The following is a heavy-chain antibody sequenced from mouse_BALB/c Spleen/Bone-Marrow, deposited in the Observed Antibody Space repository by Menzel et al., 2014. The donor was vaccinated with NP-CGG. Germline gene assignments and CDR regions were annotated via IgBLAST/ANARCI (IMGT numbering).Heavy chain of an antibody. CDR3: ARRGWYYAMDY. V-gene: IGHV5-12*02. D-gene: IGHD2-3*01. Sequence: EVMLVESGGGLVQPGGSLKLSCATSGFTFSDYYVYWVRQTPEKRLEWVAYISNGGGSTYYPDTVKGRFTISRDNAKNTLYLQMSRLKSEDTAMYYCARRGWYYAMDYWGQGTSVTVSS. CDR1: GFTFSDYY. J-gene: IGHJ4*01. CDR2: ISNGGGST.